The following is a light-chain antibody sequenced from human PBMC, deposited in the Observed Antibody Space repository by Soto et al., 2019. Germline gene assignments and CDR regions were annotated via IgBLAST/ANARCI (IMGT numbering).Light chain of an antibody. CDR1: SSNIGSNT. CDR3: AAWDDSLNGLV. Sequence: QPVLTQPPSASGTPGQRVTISCSGSSSNIGSNTVNWYQQLPGTAPKLLIYSNNQRPSGVPDRFSGSKSGTSASLAISELQSEDEADYYCAAWDDSLNGLVFGGGTKLTVL. CDR2: SNN. V-gene: IGLV1-44*01. J-gene: IGLJ2*01.